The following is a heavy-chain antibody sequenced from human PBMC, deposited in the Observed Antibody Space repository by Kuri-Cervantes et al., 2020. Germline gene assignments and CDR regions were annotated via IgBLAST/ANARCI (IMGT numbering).Heavy chain of an antibody. D-gene: IGHD2-21*02. J-gene: IGHJ3*02. CDR1: GYTFTGYY. CDR3: AREARTVVTARAFDI. CDR2: INPNSGGT. V-gene: IGHV1-2*04. Sequence: ASVKVSCKASGYTFTGYYMHWVRQAPGQGLEWMGWINPNSGGTNYAQKFQGWVTMTRDTSTSTVYMELSSLRSEDTAVYYCAREARTVVTARAFDIWGQGTMVTVSS.